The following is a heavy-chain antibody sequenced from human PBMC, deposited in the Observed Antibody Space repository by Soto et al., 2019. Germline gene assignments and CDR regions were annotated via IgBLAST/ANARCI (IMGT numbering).Heavy chain of an antibody. CDR1: GYTFTSYD. J-gene: IGHJ5*02. CDR2: MNPNSGNT. CDR3: ARGGAYDYGSGTSSGP. Sequence: ASVKVSCKASGYTFTSYDINWVRQATGQGLEWMGWMNPNSGNTGYAQKFQGRVTMTRNTSISTAYMELSSLRSEDTAVYYCARGGAYDYGSGTSSGPWGQGTLVTVPQ. D-gene: IGHD3-10*01. V-gene: IGHV1-8*01.